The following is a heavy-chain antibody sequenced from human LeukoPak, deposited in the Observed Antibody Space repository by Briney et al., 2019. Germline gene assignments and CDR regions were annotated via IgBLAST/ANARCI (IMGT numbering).Heavy chain of an antibody. CDR1: GFTVSSNY. V-gene: IGHV3-21*01. D-gene: IGHD1-26*01. J-gene: IGHJ4*02. Sequence: GGSLRLSCAASGFTVSSNYMSWVRQAPGKGLEWVSSISSSSSYIYYADSVKGRFTISRDNAKNSLYLQMNSLRAEDTAVYYCASGPGGGYWGQGTLVTVSS. CDR2: ISSSSSYI. CDR3: ASGPGGGY.